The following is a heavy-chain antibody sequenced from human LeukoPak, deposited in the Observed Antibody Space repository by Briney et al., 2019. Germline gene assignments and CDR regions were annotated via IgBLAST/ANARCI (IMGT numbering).Heavy chain of an antibody. CDR3: ARTRPTVQGWGFDY. CDR2: ISCNNGDT. Sequence: ASVKVSCKTSGYTFTSYGITWLRQAPGQGLEWVGWISCNNGDTKYAQKVQGRVTLTTDPSTTTAYLELRSLTSDDTALYHCARTRPTVQGWGFDYWGQGSLVTVSS. V-gene: IGHV1-18*01. J-gene: IGHJ4*02. D-gene: IGHD4-17*01. CDR1: GYTFTSYG.